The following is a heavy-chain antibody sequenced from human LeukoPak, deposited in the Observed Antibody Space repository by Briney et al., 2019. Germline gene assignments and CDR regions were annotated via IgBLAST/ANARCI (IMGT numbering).Heavy chain of an antibody. V-gene: IGHV1-69*05. D-gene: IGHD6-13*01. CDR3: ARIIIAAAGTWFDP. Sequence: ASVKVSCKASGGTFSSYAISWVRQAPGQGLEWMGGIIPIFGTANYAQKFQGRVTMTRDTSISTAYMELSRLRSDDTAVYYCARIIIAAAGTWFDPWGQGTLVTVSS. CDR1: GGTFSSYA. J-gene: IGHJ5*02. CDR2: IIPIFGTA.